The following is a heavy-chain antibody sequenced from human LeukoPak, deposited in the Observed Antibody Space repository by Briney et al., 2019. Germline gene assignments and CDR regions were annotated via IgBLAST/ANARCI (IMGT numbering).Heavy chain of an antibody. Sequence: SETLSLTCTVSGFSISSGYHWGWIRQPPGKGLEWIGTIYHSGSTYYNPSLKSRVTISVDTSKNQFSPRLSSVTAADTAFYYCARVRYYYDSSHDWGQGTLVTVSS. D-gene: IGHD3-22*01. CDR3: ARVRYYYDSSHD. CDR1: GFSISSGYH. CDR2: IYHSGST. V-gene: IGHV4-38-2*02. J-gene: IGHJ4*02.